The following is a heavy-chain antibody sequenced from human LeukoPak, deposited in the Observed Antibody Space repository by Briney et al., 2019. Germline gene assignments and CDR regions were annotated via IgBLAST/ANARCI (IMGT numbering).Heavy chain of an antibody. Sequence: ASVKVSCKASGGTFSSYAISWVRQAPGQGLEWMGWINTNTGNPTYAQGFTGRFVFSLDTSVSTAYLQISSLKAEDTAVYYCARDNLDTLVVGDYWGQGTLVTVSS. D-gene: IGHD5-18*01. J-gene: IGHJ4*02. V-gene: IGHV7-4-1*02. CDR3: ARDNLDTLVVGDY. CDR1: GGTFSSYA. CDR2: INTNTGNP.